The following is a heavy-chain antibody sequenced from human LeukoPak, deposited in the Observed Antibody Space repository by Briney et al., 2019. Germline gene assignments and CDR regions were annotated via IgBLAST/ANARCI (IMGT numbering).Heavy chain of an antibody. CDR1: GGSISSGDYY. D-gene: IGHD6-19*01. CDR3: ARESVAGSPQYYFDY. CDR2: IYYSGST. Sequence: SQTLSLTCTVSGGSISSGDYYWSWIRQPPGKGLEWIGYIYYSGSTYYNPSLKSRVTISVDTSKNQFSLKLSSVTAADTAVYYCARESVAGSPQYYFDYWSQGTLVTVSS. J-gene: IGHJ4*02. V-gene: IGHV4-30-4*01.